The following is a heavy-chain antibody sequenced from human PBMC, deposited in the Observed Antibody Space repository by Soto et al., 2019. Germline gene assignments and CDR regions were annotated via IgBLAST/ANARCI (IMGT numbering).Heavy chain of an antibody. CDR1: GGSISSSSYF. CDR3: ARHPSDFWFDP. CDR2: IYYSGST. V-gene: IGHV4-39*01. J-gene: IGHJ5*02. D-gene: IGHD2-21*02. Sequence: SETLCLTCTVSGGSISSSSYFWGWIRQPPGKGLEWIGSIYYSGSTYYNPSLKSRVTVSVDTSKNQFSLKLSSVTAADTAVYYCARHPSDFWFDPWGQGTLVTVSS.